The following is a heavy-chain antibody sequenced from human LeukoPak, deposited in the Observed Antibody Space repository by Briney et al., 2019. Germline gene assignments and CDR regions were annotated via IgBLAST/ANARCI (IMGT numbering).Heavy chain of an antibody. CDR3: ARAAWELSSTYYFDY. V-gene: IGHV1-69*06. CDR1: GYTFTSYG. CDR2: IIPIFGTA. Sequence: SVKVSCKASGYTFTSYGISWVRQAPGQGLEWMGGIIPIFGTANYAQKFQGRVTITADKSTSTAYMELSSLRSEDTAVYFCARAAWELSSTYYFDYWGQGSLVTVSS. J-gene: IGHJ4*02. D-gene: IGHD1-26*01.